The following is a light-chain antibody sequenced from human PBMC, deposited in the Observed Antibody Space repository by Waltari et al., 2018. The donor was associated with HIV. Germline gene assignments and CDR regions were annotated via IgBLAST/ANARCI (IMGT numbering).Light chain of an antibody. Sequence: EIVLTQSPGTLSLSPGERATLSCRASQSVSSSYLAWYQQKPGQAPRLLINGASSRATCSPDRFSGSGSGTDFTLTISRLEPEDYAVYYCQQYGSSPPYTFGQGTKLEIK. V-gene: IGKV3-20*01. J-gene: IGKJ2*01. CDR3: QQYGSSPPYT. CDR2: GAS. CDR1: QSVSSSY.